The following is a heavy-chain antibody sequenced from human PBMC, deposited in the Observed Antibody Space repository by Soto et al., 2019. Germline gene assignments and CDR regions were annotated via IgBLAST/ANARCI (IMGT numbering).Heavy chain of an antibody. CDR2: TYYSGST. V-gene: IGHV4-30-4*01. CDR3: AREGVQAATGENWFDP. Sequence: SETLSLTCTVSGGSISSGDYYWSWIRQPPGKGLEWIGYTYYSGSTYYNPSLKSRVTISVDTSKNQFSLKLSSVTAADTAVYYCAREGVQAATGENWFDPWGQGTLVTVSS. J-gene: IGHJ5*02. D-gene: IGHD2-2*01. CDR1: GGSISSGDYY.